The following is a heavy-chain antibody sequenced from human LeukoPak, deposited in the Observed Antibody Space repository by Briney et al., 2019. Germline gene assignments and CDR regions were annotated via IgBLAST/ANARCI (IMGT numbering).Heavy chain of an antibody. CDR3: AKVPQARVIIDY. D-gene: IGHD3-16*02. J-gene: IGHJ4*02. V-gene: IGHV3-23*01. CDR1: GFTFSSYA. CDR2: ISGSGGST. Sequence: GGSLRLSCAASGFTFSSYAMSWVRQAPGKGLEWVSAISGSGGSTYYADSVKGRFTISRDNSKNTLYLQMNSLRAEDTAVYYYAKVPQARVIIDYWGQGTLVTVSS.